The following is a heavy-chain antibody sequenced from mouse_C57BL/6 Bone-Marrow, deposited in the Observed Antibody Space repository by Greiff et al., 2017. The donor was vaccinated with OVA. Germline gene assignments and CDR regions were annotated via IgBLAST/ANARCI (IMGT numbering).Heavy chain of an antibody. J-gene: IGHJ3*01. CDR2: IHPNSGST. D-gene: IGHD5-5*01. CDR3: ASLSLPRFAY. Sequence: VKLQQPGAELVKPGASVKLSCKASGYTFTSYWMHWVKQRPGQGLEWIGMIHPNSGSTNYNEKFKSKATLTVDKSSSTAYMQLSSLTSEDSAVYYCASLSLPRFAYWGQGTLVTVSA. V-gene: IGHV1-64*01. CDR1: GYTFTSYW.